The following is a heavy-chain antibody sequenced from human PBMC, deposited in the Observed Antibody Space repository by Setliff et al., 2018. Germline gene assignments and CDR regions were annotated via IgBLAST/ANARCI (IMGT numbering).Heavy chain of an antibody. V-gene: IGHV1-69*05. Sequence: SVKVSCKTSGYNFITFGISWVRQAPGQGLEWVGGIVRLLRSANYAQKFQGRVTITTDESTAYMELTSLRSEDSAIYYCALTIQSGDFRTQYFDPWGQGTLVTVSS. J-gene: IGHJ5*02. CDR1: GYNFITFG. CDR3: ALTIQSGDFRTQYFDP. D-gene: IGHD1-26*01. CDR2: IVRLLRSA.